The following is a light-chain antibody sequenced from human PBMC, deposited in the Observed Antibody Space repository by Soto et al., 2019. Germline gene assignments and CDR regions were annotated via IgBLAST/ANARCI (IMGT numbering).Light chain of an antibody. Sequence: QSVLTQPPSASGSPGQSVTISCTGTSSDVGGYNYVSWYQQHPGKAPKLIISEVSKRPSGVPDRFSGSKSGNTASLTVSGLQAEDEADYYCTSHAGSKNYVLGTGTKVTVL. V-gene: IGLV2-8*01. J-gene: IGLJ1*01. CDR1: SSDVGGYNY. CDR2: EVS. CDR3: TSHAGSKNYV.